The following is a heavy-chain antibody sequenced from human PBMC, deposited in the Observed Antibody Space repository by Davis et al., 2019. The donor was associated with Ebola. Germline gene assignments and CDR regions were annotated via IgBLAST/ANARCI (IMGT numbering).Heavy chain of an antibody. CDR1: GGSISSYY. Sequence: MPSETLSLTCTVSGGSISSYYWSWIRQPPGKGLEWIGYIYYSGSTNYNPSLKSRVTISVDTSKNQFSLKLSSVTAADTAVYYCAREIAVAYYFDYWGQGTLVTVSS. D-gene: IGHD6-19*01. CDR2: IYYSGST. V-gene: IGHV4-59*12. CDR3: AREIAVAYYFDY. J-gene: IGHJ4*02.